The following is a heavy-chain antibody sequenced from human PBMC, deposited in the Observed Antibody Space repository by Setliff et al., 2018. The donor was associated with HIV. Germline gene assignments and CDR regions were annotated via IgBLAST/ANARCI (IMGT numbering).Heavy chain of an antibody. CDR2: IYYGGST. V-gene: IGHV4-59*08. CDR1: GGSIGSHY. D-gene: IGHD2-21*01. J-gene: IGHJ4*02. CDR3: ASGLFYDY. Sequence: PSETLSLTCSVSGGSIGSHYWTWIRQPPGKGLEWIGFIYYGGSTNYNPSLESRVTISVDTSDNLFSLNLTSVTAADTAVYYCASGLFYDYWGQGALVTVSS.